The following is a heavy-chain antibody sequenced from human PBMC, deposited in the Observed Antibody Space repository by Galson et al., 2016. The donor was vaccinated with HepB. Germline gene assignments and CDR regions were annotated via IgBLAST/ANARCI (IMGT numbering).Heavy chain of an antibody. V-gene: IGHV3-23*01. CDR3: AKERLVRRIFDH. Sequence: SLRLSCAASGFVFSNFGLSWVRQAPGRGXXXVAXXXTXXTTYYXXSVQSRFTISRDNPNNTLYLRMNGLRAEDTAVYYCAKERLVRRIFDHWGQGTLLTVSS. CDR2: XXTXXTT. D-gene: IGHD1-1*01. J-gene: IGHJ4*02. CDR1: GFVFSNFG.